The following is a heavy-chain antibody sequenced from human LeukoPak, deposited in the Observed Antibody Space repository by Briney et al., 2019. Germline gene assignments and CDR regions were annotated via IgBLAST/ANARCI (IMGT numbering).Heavy chain of an antibody. CDR3: AKDAAGPEY. CDR2: ISAGGGST. CDR1: GLTFSDYS. Sequence: GGPLRLSCAASGLTFSDYSMTRVRQAPGKGLFWVSGISAGGGSTYYADSVKGRFTISRDNSRNTLYLQMNSLRAEDTAVYYCAKDAAGPEYWGQGTLVTVSS. D-gene: IGHD6-13*01. J-gene: IGHJ4*02. V-gene: IGHV3-23*01.